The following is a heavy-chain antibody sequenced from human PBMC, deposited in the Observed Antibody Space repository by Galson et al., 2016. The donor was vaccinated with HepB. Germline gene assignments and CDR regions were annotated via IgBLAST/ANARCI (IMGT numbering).Heavy chain of an antibody. CDR1: GVSVTTRGYY. CDR2: IAHNGYI. CDR3: ARHIAQQWQMKCFNS. D-gene: IGHD6-19*01. Sequence: ETLSLTCTVSGVSVTTRGYYWGWIRQSPVRGLEWIATIAHNGYIYYNPSLQTRVSVERSTDHFSLRLRSATAADSAVYYCARHIAQQWQMKCFNSWGKGTTVTVSS. J-gene: IGHJ6*04. V-gene: IGHV4-39*01.